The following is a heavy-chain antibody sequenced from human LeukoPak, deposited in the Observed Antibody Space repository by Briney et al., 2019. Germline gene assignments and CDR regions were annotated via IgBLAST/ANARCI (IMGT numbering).Heavy chain of an antibody. D-gene: IGHD6-13*01. CDR2: IYYSGST. CDR1: GGSISSYY. CDR3: ARAIAAAGTFWFDP. Sequence: PSQTPSLTCTVSGGSISSYYWSWIRQPPGKGLEWIGYIYYSGSTNYNPSLKSRVTISVDTSKNQFSLKLSSVTAADTAVYYCARAIAAAGTFWFDPWGQGTLVTVSS. V-gene: IGHV4-59*01. J-gene: IGHJ5*02.